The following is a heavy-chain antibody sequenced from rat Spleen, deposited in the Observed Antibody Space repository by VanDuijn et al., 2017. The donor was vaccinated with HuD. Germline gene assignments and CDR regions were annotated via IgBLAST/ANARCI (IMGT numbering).Heavy chain of an antibody. CDR2: INTGSGGT. V-gene: IGHV1-43*01. CDR3: AKSSSYYYSSVDY. Sequence: QVQLQQSGAELAKPGSSVKISCKASGYTFTSYYISWIKQTTGQGLEYIGYINTGSGGTNYNEKFKGKATLTVDKSSSTAFMQLSSLTPDDSAVYYCAKSSSYYYSSVDYWGQGVMVTVSS. J-gene: IGHJ2*01. CDR1: GYTFTSYY. D-gene: IGHD1-2*01.